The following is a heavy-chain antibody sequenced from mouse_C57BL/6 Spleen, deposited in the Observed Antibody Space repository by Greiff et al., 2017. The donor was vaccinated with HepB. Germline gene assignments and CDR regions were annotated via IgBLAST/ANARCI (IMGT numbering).Heavy chain of an antibody. Sequence: QVHVKQPGAELVKPGASVKLSCKASGYTFTSYWMHWVKQRPGQGLEWIGMIHPNSGSTNYNEKFKSKATLTVDKSSSTAYMQLSSLTSEDSAVYYCARWLLRETWFAYWGQGTLVTVSA. D-gene: IGHD2-3*01. CDR2: IHPNSGST. CDR1: GYTFTSYW. V-gene: IGHV1-64*01. J-gene: IGHJ3*01. CDR3: ARWLLRETWFAY.